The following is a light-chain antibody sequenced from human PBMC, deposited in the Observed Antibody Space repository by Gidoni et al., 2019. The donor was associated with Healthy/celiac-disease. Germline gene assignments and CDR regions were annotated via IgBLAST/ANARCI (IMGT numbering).Light chain of an antibody. CDR3: QQYYSTPWT. CDR2: WAS. J-gene: IGKJ1*01. V-gene: IGKV4-1*01. CDR1: QSVLYNSNNKKH. Sequence: DLVLPQSPDSLGVSLGERATNTCKSRQSVLYNSNNKKHLVGYQQKPGQPPKLLIYWASTRESGVPDRFSGSGSGTDFTLTISSLQAADVAVYCCQQYYSTPWTFGEGTKVEIK.